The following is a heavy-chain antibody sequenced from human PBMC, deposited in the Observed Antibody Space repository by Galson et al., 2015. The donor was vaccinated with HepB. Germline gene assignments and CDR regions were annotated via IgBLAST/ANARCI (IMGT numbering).Heavy chain of an antibody. D-gene: IGHD3-22*01. V-gene: IGHV3-21*01. CDR3: ARDAEYYDSSGYSFEN. CDR1: GFILSSYS. Sequence: SLRLSCAASGFILSSYSMNWVRQAPGKGLEWVSSISSSSRNIWYADSVKGRFTISRDNAKNSLYLQMNSLRAEDTAVYYCARDAEYYDSSGYSFENWGQGTLVTVSS. J-gene: IGHJ4*02. CDR2: ISSSSRNI.